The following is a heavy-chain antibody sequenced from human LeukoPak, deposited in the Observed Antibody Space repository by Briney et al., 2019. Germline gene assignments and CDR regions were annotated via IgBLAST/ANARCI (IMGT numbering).Heavy chain of an antibody. Sequence: SVKVSCKASGGTFSSYAISWVRQAPGQGLEWMGGIIPIFGTANYAQKFQGRVTITTDESTSTAYMELSSLRSEDTAVYYCARDGSYSDYLDYWGQGTLVTVSS. CDR3: ARDGSYSDYLDY. D-gene: IGHD1-26*01. J-gene: IGHJ4*02. V-gene: IGHV1-69*05. CDR1: GGTFSSYA. CDR2: IIPIFGTA.